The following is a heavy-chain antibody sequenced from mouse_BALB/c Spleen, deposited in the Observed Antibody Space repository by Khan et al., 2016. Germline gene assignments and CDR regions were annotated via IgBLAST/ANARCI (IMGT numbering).Heavy chain of an antibody. D-gene: IGHD3-1*01. CDR2: IYYSGST. CDR1: GFSITSHYS. J-gene: IGHJ2*01. Sequence: EVQRQESGPDLVKPSQSLSLTCTVTGFSITSHYSWHWIRHFPGNKLEWMGYIYYSGSTNYNPSLTSRISLTRDTSKNQFSLQLNSVTTEDTAADYCATSSSGYWYYFDYWGQGTTLTVSS. CDR3: ATSSSGYWYYFDY. V-gene: IGHV3-1*02.